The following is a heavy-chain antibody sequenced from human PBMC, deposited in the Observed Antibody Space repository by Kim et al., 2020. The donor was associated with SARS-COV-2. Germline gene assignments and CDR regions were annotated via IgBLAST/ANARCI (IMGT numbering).Heavy chain of an antibody. Sequence: GGSLRLSCAASGFTFSSYGMHWVRQAPGKGLEWVAVIWYDGSNKSYADSVKGRFTISRDNSKNTLYLQMNSLRAEDTAVYYCARVLRSRQLVCPSHYYVMDVWGQGTTVTVSS. D-gene: IGHD6-13*01. CDR1: GFTFSSYG. CDR3: ARVLRSRQLVCPSHYYVMDV. J-gene: IGHJ6*02. CDR2: IWYDGSNK. V-gene: IGHV3-33*01.